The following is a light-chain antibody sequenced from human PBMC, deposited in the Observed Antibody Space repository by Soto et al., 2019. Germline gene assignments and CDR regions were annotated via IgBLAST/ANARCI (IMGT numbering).Light chain of an antibody. CDR1: QSVSRY. V-gene: IGKV3-11*01. J-gene: IGKJ1*01. Sequence: EIVLTQSPATLSLSPGERATLSCRASQSVSRYLAWYQQKPGQAPRVLIYDASNRATGIPARFSGSGSGTDFTLTISSLEPEDFAVYYCQQYNNWPWTFGQGTKVEIK. CDR2: DAS. CDR3: QQYNNWPWT.